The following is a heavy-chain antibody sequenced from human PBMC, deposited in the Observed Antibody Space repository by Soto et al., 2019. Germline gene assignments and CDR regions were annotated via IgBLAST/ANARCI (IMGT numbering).Heavy chain of an antibody. V-gene: IGHV3-23*01. J-gene: IGHJ6*03. CDR2: ISGSGGST. Sequence: GGSLRLSCAASGFTFSSYAMSWVRQAPGKGLEWVSAISGSGGSTYYADSVKGRFTISRDNSKNTLYLQMNSLRAEDTAVYYCAKLNSLYDFWSYYYYMDVWGKGTTVTGSS. CDR3: AKLNSLYDFWSYYYYMDV. CDR1: GFTFSSYA. D-gene: IGHD3-3*01.